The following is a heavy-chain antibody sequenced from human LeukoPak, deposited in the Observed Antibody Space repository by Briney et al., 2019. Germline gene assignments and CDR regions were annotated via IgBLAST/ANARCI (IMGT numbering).Heavy chain of an antibody. Sequence: GGSLRLSCAASGFTFSSYDMHWVRQAPGKGLEWVSGINWNGGITGYADSVKGRFTISRENAKNSLYLQMNSLRAEDTALYYCARDFVGYCSGGSCYHSAFDIWGQGTMVTVSS. CDR3: ARDFVGYCSGGSCYHSAFDI. V-gene: IGHV3-20*04. D-gene: IGHD2-15*01. CDR2: INWNGGIT. CDR1: GFTFSSYD. J-gene: IGHJ3*02.